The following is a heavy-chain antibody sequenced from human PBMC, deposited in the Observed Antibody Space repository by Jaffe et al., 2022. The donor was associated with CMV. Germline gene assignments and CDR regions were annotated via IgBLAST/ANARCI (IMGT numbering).Heavy chain of an antibody. J-gene: IGHJ2*01. CDR1: GMTFSNYG. CDR3: TRDQRSWYFDL. CDR2: IWHDGSRV. V-gene: IGHV3-33*01. Sequence: QVQLVESGGGVVQPGKSLRLSCAASGMTFSNYGMHWVRQAPGKGLEWVAVIWHDGSRVYYIDSVKGRFTVSRDNSKNTLFLQMNSLRVEDTAVYYCTRDQRSWYFDLWGRGTLVTVSS.